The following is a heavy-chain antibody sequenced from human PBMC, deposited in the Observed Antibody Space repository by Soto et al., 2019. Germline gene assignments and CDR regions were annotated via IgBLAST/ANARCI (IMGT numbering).Heavy chain of an antibody. CDR3: ARVTLKAGNWFDP. CDR1: GYTFTDYF. J-gene: IGHJ5*02. V-gene: IGHV1-2*02. Sequence: ASVKVSCKASGYTFTDYFIHWVRQAPGQGFEWMGWINPKSRGTTYAQKFQGRVTMTRDTSNSTAYMELRGLRSDDTAIYYCARVTLKAGNWFDPWGQGTLVTVST. CDR2: INPKSRGT.